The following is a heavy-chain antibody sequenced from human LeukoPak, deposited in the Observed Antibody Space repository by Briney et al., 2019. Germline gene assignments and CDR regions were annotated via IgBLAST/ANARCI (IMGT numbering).Heavy chain of an antibody. CDR3: ARGYYDSSGYYLRWFDP. CDR2: IISSSSYI. D-gene: IGHD3-22*01. V-gene: IGHV3-21*01. Sequence: GGSLRLSCAASGFTFSSYNMNWVRQAPGKGLEWVSSIISSSSYIYYADSVKGRFTISRDNAKNSLYLQMNSLRAEDTAVYYCARGYYDSSGYYLRWFDPWGQGTLVTVSS. J-gene: IGHJ5*02. CDR1: GFTFSSYN.